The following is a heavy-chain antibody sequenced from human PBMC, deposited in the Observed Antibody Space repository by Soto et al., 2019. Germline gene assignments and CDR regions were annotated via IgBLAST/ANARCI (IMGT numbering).Heavy chain of an antibody. CDR3: ARVSRDSSGYPHGMDV. V-gene: IGHV3-66*01. Sequence: EVQLVESGGGLVQPGGSLRLSCAAPGFTVSSNYMSWVRQAPGKGLEWVSIIYSGGSTYYADSVKGRFTISRDNSKNTLYLQMNSLRAEDTAVYYCARVSRDSSGYPHGMDVWGQGTTVTVS. D-gene: IGHD3-22*01. CDR1: GFTVSSNY. J-gene: IGHJ6*02. CDR2: IYSGGST.